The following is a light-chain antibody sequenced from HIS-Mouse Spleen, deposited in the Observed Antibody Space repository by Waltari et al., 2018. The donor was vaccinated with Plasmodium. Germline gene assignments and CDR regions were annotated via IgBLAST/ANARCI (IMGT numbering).Light chain of an antibody. J-gene: IGKJ1*01. CDR1: QSISSW. Sequence: ADRVTITCRASQSISSWLAWYQQKPGKAPKLLIYKASSLESGVPSRFSGSGSGTEFTLTISSLQPDDFATYYCQPYNSYSWTFGQGTKVEIK. V-gene: IGKV1-5*03. CDR2: KAS. CDR3: QPYNSYSWT.